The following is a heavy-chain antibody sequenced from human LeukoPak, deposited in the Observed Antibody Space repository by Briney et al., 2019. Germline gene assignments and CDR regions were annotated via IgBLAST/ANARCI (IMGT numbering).Heavy chain of an antibody. CDR2: IWYDGSNK. D-gene: IGHD3-3*01. V-gene: IGHV3-33*01. J-gene: IGHJ5*02. CDR1: GFTFSSYG. Sequence: GGSLRLSCAASGFTFSSYGMHWVRQAPGKGLEWVAVIWYDGSNKYYADSVKGRFTISRDNSKNTLYLQMNSLRAEDTAVYYCARAGLDGITIFGVATNWFDPWGQGTLVTVSS. CDR3: ARAGLDGITIFGVATNWFDP.